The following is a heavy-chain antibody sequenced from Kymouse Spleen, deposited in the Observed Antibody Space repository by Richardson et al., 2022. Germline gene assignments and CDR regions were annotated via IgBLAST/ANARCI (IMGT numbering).Heavy chain of an antibody. V-gene: IGHV4-34*01. Sequence: QVQLQQWGAGLLKPSETLSLTCAVYGGSFSGYYWSWIRQPPGKGLEWIGEINHSGSTNYNPSLKSRVTISVDTSKNQFSLKLSSVTAADTAVYYCARGWNYYYYYGMDVWGQGTTVTVSS. J-gene: IGHJ6*02. CDR3: ARGWNYYYYYGMDV. CDR2: INHSGST. CDR1: GGSFSGYY. D-gene: IGHD1-1*01,IGHD1-20*01,IGHD1-7*01.